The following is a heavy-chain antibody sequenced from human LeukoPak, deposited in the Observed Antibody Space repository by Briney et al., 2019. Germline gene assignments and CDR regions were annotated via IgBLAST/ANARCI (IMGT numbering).Heavy chain of an antibody. CDR3: ARDHPSAHYFDY. Sequence: SVKVSCKASGGTFSSYAISRVRQAPGQGLEWMGRIIPILGIANYAQKFQGRVTITADKSTSTAYMELSSLRSEDTAVYYCARDHPSAHYFDYWGQGTLVTVSS. J-gene: IGHJ4*02. CDR2: IIPILGIA. V-gene: IGHV1-69*04. CDR1: GGTFSSYA.